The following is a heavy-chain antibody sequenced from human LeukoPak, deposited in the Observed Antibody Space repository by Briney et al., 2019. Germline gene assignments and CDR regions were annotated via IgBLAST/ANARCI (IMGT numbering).Heavy chain of an antibody. CDR3: ARGDTYYYDSSGYYHAFDI. Sequence: SETLSLTCAVYGGSFSGYYWSWIRQPPGQGLEWIGVINHSGSTNYNPSLKSRVTISVDTSKNQFPLKLSSVTAADTAVYYCARGDTYYYDSSGYYHAFDIWGQGTMVTVSS. J-gene: IGHJ3*02. CDR1: GGSFSGYY. D-gene: IGHD3-22*01. V-gene: IGHV4-34*01. CDR2: INHSGST.